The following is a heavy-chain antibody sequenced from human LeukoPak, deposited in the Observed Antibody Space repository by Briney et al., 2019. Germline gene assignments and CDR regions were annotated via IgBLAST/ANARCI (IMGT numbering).Heavy chain of an antibody. CDR3: ARDQDSSGWYTSGGWFDP. V-gene: IGHV4-59*01. D-gene: IGHD6-19*01. CDR2: IYYSGST. J-gene: IGHJ5*02. CDR1: GGSFSGYY. Sequence: PSETLSLTCAVYGGSFSGYYWSWIRQPPGKGLEWIGYIYYSGSTNYNPSLQSRVTISVDTSKNQFSLKLSSVTAADTAVYYCARDQDSSGWYTSGGWFDPWGQGTLVTVSS.